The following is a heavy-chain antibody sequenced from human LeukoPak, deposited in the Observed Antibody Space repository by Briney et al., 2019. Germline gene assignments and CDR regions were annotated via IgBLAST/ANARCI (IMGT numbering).Heavy chain of an antibody. CDR3: ARVERDIYYDSSRGSAY. Sequence: GASVKVSCKASGYTFTSYGISWVRQAPGQGLEGMGWISAYNGNTNYAQKLQGRVTMTTDTSTSTAYMELRSLRSDDTAVYYCARVERDIYYDSSRGSAYWGQGTLVTVSS. CDR2: ISAYNGNT. J-gene: IGHJ4*02. D-gene: IGHD3-22*01. V-gene: IGHV1-18*01. CDR1: GYTFTSYG.